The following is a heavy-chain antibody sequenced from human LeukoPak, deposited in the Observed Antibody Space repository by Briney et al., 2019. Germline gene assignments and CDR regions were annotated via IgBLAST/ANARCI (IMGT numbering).Heavy chain of an antibody. CDR2: IRYDGSNK. CDR3: AKGYVLRFLESLDYLDY. J-gene: IGHJ4*02. Sequence: GGSLRLSCAASGFTFSSYGMHWVRQAPGKGLEWVAFIRYDGSNKYYADSVKGRFTISRDNSKNTLYLQMNSLRAEDTAVYYCAKGYVLRFLESLDYLDYWGQGTLVTVSS. V-gene: IGHV3-30*02. D-gene: IGHD3-3*01. CDR1: GFTFSSYG.